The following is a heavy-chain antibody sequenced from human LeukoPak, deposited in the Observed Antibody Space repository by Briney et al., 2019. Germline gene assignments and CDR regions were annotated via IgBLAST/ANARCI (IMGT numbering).Heavy chain of an antibody. CDR3: AKAGNPAISMHYFDY. CDR1: GFTFSSYG. D-gene: IGHD3-10*01. V-gene: IGHV3-23*01. CDR2: ISGSGGST. J-gene: IGHJ4*02. Sequence: SGGSLRLSCAASGFTFSSYGMSWVRQAPGKGLEWVSRISGSGGSTYYADSVKGRFTISRDNSKNTLYLRMNSLRAEDTAVYYCAKAGNPAISMHYFDYWGQGTLVTVSS.